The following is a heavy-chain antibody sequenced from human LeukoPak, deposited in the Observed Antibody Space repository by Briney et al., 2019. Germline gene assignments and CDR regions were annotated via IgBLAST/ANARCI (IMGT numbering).Heavy chain of an antibody. CDR1: GGSISSYY. Sequence: PSETLSLTCTVSGGSISSYYWSWIRQPPGKGLEWIGYIYYSGSANYNPSLKSRVTISVDTSKNQFSLKLSSVTAADTAVYYCARTTEGGYSYGYFYYYYMDVWGKGTTVTISS. D-gene: IGHD5-18*01. J-gene: IGHJ6*03. CDR3: ARTTEGGYSYGYFYYYYMDV. CDR2: IYYSGSA. V-gene: IGHV4-59*01.